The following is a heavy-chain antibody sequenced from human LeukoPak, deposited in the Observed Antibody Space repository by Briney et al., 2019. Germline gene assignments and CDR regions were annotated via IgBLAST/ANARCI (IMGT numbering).Heavy chain of an antibody. CDR1: GYTFSTYG. Sequence: ASVKVSCKASGYTFSTYGISWVRQAPGQGLEWMGWISAYNGNTNYAQKLQGRVTMTTDTSTSTAYMELRGLRSDDTAVYYCARDHIRTIFGVVINDDYYYYGMDVWGQGTTVTVSS. J-gene: IGHJ6*02. CDR2: ISAYNGNT. V-gene: IGHV1-18*01. CDR3: ARDHIRTIFGVVINDDYYYYGMDV. D-gene: IGHD3-3*01.